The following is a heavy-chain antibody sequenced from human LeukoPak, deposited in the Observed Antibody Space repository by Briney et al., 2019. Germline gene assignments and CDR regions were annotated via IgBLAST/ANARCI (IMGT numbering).Heavy chain of an antibody. CDR1: GFTFSSYG. J-gene: IGHJ4*02. CDR2: IRHDGTKK. D-gene: IGHD4-17*01. Sequence: GGSLRLSCAASGFTFSSYGMHWVRQAPGKGLECVAFIRHDGTKKDYADSVKGRFTISRDNSNNTLTLQMNSLRADDTAVYYCAKFSYGGYVHWGQGTLVTVSS. CDR3: AKFSYGGYVH. V-gene: IGHV3-30*02.